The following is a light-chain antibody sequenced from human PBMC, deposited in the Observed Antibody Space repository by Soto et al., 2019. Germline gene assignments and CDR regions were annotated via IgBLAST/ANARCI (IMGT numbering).Light chain of an antibody. CDR3: EQYGSSHT. Sequence: EIVLTQSPGTLSLSPGERATLSCRASQSVSSSYLAWYQQKPGQAPRLLIYGASSRATGIPDRFSGSGSGTDFTLTISSLEPEDFAVYYCEQYGSSHTFGQGTKLDIK. J-gene: IGKJ2*01. CDR1: QSVSSSY. V-gene: IGKV3-20*01. CDR2: GAS.